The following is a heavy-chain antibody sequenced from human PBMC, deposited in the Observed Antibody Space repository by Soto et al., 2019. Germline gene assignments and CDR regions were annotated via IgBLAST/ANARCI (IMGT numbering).Heavy chain of an antibody. CDR1: GFSFSSLA. CDR3: AKDQTDVTLFDY. V-gene: IGHV3-23*01. J-gene: IGHJ4*02. Sequence: PGESLKISCAASGFSFSSLAMSWVRQAPGKGLEWVSSISGRGVDTLYADSVKGRFTISRDNSRNTLYLQVNSLRAEDTAVYYCAKDQTDVTLFDYWGQGTLVTVSS. CDR2: ISGRGVDT. D-gene: IGHD2-21*02.